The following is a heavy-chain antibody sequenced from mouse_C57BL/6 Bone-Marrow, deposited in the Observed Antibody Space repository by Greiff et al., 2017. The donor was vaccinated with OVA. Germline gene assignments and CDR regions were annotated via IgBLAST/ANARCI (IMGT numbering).Heavy chain of an antibody. CDR3: ARERISLLFDY. CDR2: IDPNSGGT. CDR1: GYTFTSYW. J-gene: IGHJ2*01. Sequence: QVQLKQSGTVLARPGASVKMSCKTSGYTFTSYWMHWVKQRPGRGLEWIGRIDPNSGGTKYNEKFKSKATLTVDKPSSTAYMQLSSLTSEDSAVYYCARERISLLFDYWGQGTTLTVSS. D-gene: IGHD1-2*01. V-gene: IGHV1-72*01.